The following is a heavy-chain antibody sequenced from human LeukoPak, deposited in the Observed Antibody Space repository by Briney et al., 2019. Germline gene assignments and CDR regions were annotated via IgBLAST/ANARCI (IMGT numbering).Heavy chain of an antibody. J-gene: IGHJ3*02. Sequence: PGRSLRLSCAASGFTFSSCGMQWVRQAPGKGLEWGAVILFDGSDKHYATSVKGRFTISRDNSKNMLYLQMNSLRAEDTAVYYCARVHYYDSSGLGAFDIWGQGTMVTVSS. CDR2: ILFDGSDK. CDR3: ARVHYYDSSGLGAFDI. CDR1: GFTFSSCG. D-gene: IGHD3-22*01. V-gene: IGHV3-30*03.